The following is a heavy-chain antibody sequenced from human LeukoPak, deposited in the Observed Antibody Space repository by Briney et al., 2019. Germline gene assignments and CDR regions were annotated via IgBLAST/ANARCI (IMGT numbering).Heavy chain of an antibody. D-gene: IGHD3-3*02. J-gene: IGHJ6*02. CDR3: AGPGISDYGLDV. Sequence: GRSLILSCAASGFTFSSYGMHWVRQAPGKGLEWVSSISSASSYIYYADSVKGRFIISRDNSKNALFLQMNSLRAEDTAVYYCAGPGISDYGLDVWGQGTTVTVSS. CDR2: ISSASSYI. CDR1: GFTFSSYG. V-gene: IGHV3-21*01.